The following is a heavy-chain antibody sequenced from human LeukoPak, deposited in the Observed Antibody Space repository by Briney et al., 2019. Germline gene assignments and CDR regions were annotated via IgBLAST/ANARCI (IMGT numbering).Heavy chain of an antibody. V-gene: IGHV3-9*01. CDR2: ISWNSGHR. CDR3: ARDTVPDDY. CDR1: GFTFDDYA. D-gene: IGHD2-2*01. J-gene: IGHJ4*02. Sequence: PGGSLRLSCAASGFTFDDYAMHWVRQAPGKGLEWVSGISWNSGHRGYADSVKGRFTISRDNAKNSLYLQMNSLRAEDTAVYYCARDTVPDDYWGQGTLVTVSS.